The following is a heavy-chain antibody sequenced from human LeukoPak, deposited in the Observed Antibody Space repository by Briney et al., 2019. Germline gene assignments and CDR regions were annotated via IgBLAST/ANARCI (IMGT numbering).Heavy chain of an antibody. CDR1: GGTFSSYA. V-gene: IGHV1-69*06. Sequence: SVKFSCKASGGTFSSYAISWVRQAPGQGLEWMGGSIPIFGTANYAQKFQGRVTITADKSTSTAYMELSSLRSEDTAVYYCARTRSSSSSWYGQFDYWGQGTLVTVSS. D-gene: IGHD6-13*01. J-gene: IGHJ4*02. CDR3: ARTRSSSSSWYGQFDY. CDR2: SIPIFGTA.